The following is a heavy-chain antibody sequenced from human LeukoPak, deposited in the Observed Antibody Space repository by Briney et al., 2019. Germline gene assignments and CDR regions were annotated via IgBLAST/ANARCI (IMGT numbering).Heavy chain of an antibody. CDR2: IYYSGST. CDR3: ARHMRGYCSSTSCYASYWFDP. V-gene: IGHV4-39*01. J-gene: IGHJ5*02. CDR1: GGSISSSSYY. D-gene: IGHD2-2*01. Sequence: PSETLSLTCTASGGSISSSSYYWGWIRQPPGKGLEWIGGIYYSGSTYYNPSLKSRVTISVDTSKNQFSLKLSSVTAADTAVYYCARHMRGYCSSTSCYASYWFDPWGQGTLVTVSS.